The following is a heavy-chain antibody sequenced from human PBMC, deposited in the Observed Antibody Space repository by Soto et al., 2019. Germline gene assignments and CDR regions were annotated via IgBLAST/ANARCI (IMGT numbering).Heavy chain of an antibody. CDR1: GYTFTSYG. Sequence: QVQLVQSGAEVKKPGASVKVSCKASGYTFTSYGISWVRQVPGQGLEWMGWINVYNGNTNYAQKLQGRVTMTTDTSTSPAYMELRSLRSDDTAVFYCARDNQFVPPDYWGQGTLVTVSS. V-gene: IGHV1-18*01. D-gene: IGHD3-16*01. J-gene: IGHJ4*02. CDR3: ARDNQFVPPDY. CDR2: INVYNGNT.